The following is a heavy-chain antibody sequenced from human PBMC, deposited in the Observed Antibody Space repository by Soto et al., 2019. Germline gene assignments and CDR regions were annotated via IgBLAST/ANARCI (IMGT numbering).Heavy chain of an antibody. J-gene: IGHJ4*02. CDR1: GGSISGSYYY. Sequence: QVQLQESGPGLVKPSQTLSLTCTVSGGSISGSYYYWTWIRQHPGKGLEWIGYIYYSGSTHYNPSLKSRVDISLDTSSNQFSLKLTSVTAADTAVYYCARDIRGYSRAFDYWGQGTLVTVSS. D-gene: IGHD5-18*01. CDR2: IYYSGST. CDR3: ARDIRGYSRAFDY. V-gene: IGHV4-31*03.